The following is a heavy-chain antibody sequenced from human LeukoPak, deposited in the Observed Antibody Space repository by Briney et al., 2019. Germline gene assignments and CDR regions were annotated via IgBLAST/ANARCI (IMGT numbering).Heavy chain of an antibody. CDR1: RFSISTTGVN. Sequence: SGHTLVNPKQPLTMTCTFSRFSISTTGVNVGWIHQPPGKALERLALVYWDDDTRYSPSLRDRLTITKDTSKNQVVLTMTNMDPVDTATYYCAHGFIRQAGDFRHWGQGTLVTVSS. V-gene: IGHV2-5*02. D-gene: IGHD3-10*01. CDR3: AHGFIRQAGDFRH. J-gene: IGHJ1*01. CDR2: VYWDDDT.